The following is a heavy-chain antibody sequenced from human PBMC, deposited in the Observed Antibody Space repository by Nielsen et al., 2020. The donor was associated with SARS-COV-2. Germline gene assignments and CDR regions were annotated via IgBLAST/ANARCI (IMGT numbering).Heavy chain of an antibody. CDR3: ARVLHYYDSSGYNYYYYGMDV. V-gene: IGHV4-34*01. Sequence: SETLSLTCAVYGGSFSGYYWSWIRQPPGKGLEWIGEINHSGSTNYNPSLKSRVTISVDTSKNQFSLKLSSVTAADTAVYYCARVLHYYDSSGYNYYYYGMDVWGQGTTVTVSS. D-gene: IGHD3-22*01. CDR2: INHSGST. J-gene: IGHJ6*02. CDR1: GGSFSGYY.